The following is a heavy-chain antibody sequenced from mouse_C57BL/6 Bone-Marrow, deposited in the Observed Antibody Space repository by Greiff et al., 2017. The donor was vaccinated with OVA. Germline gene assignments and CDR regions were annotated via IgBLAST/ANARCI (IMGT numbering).Heavy chain of an antibody. D-gene: IGHD2-5*01. J-gene: IGHJ2*01. Sequence: VQLQQSGAELVRPGASVKLSCKASGYTFTDYYINWGDKRRGWGLEWIVGVGWVGRESHDNEKFKGKATLTAEKSSSTAYMQLSSLTSEDSAVYFCERGMSSNYDYWGQGTTLTVSS. CDR1: GYTFTDYY. CDR2: VGWVGRES. CDR3: ERGMSSNYDY. V-gene: IGHV1-76*01.